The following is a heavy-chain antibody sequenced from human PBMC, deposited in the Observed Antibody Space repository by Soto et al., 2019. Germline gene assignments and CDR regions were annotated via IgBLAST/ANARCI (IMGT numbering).Heavy chain of an antibody. CDR1: GFTFSNAW. Sequence: GGSLRLSCAASGFTFSNAWMSWVRQAPGKGLEWVGRIKIKTDGARTDYAAPGKGIFTITRDDSKNTLYLQMNSLKTEVTSVYYCTTYPTSTTFDYWGQGTLVTVSS. D-gene: IGHD1-1*01. CDR2: IKIKTDGART. J-gene: IGHJ4*02. V-gene: IGHV3-15*01. CDR3: TTYPTSTTFDY.